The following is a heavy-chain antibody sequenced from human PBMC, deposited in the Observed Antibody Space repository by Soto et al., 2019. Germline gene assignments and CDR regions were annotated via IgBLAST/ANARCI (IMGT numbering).Heavy chain of an antibody. CDR1: GFTFSSYG. CDR3: AKDGHYSDLPRGASES. V-gene: IGHV3-30*18. Sequence: WGPLRLSCTASGFTFSSYGMHWVRQGPGKGLEWVAVISYDGSNKYYADSVKGRFTISRDNSKNTLYLQMNSLRAEDTAVYYCAKDGHYSDLPRGASESWGKEKMVNVSS. J-gene: IGHJ3*02. CDR2: ISYDGSNK. D-gene: IGHD1-26*01.